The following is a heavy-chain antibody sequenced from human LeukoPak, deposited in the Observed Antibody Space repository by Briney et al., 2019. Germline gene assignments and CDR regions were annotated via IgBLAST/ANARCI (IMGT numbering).Heavy chain of an antibody. V-gene: IGHV3-20*04. J-gene: IGHJ4*02. CDR1: GFTMSNNA. CDR3: ARDRLDHGGDY. D-gene: IGHD3-16*01. Sequence: GGSLRLSCAASGFTMSNNAMSWVRQAPGQGLEWVSGINWNGGSTGYADSVKGRFTISRDNAKNSLYLQMNSLRAEDTALYYCARDRLDHGGDYWGQGTLVTVPS. CDR2: INWNGGST.